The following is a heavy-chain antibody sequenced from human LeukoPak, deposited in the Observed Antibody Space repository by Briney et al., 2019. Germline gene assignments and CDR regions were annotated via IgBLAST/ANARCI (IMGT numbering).Heavy chain of an antibody. CDR1: GLTFWNFA. CDR3: VKGGHYSFFDP. Sequence: GGSLRLSCAASGLTFWNFAMSWVRRAPGKGLEWVSTISGFGGETFYADSVKGRFSLSRDNSKHTLSLQMNSLRAEDTAVYYCVKGGHYSFFDPWGQGTLVTVSS. J-gene: IGHJ5*02. D-gene: IGHD3-10*01. V-gene: IGHV3-23*01. CDR2: ISGFGGET.